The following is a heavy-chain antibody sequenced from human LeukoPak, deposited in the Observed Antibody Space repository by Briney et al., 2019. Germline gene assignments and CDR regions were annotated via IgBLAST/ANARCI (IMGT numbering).Heavy chain of an antibody. CDR1: GGSISSSNW. V-gene: IGHV4-4*02. J-gene: IGHJ4*02. Sequence: SGTLSLTCAVSGGSISSSNWWSWVRQPPGKGLEWIGEIYHSGSTNYNPSLKSRVTISVDKSKNQFSLKLSSVTAADTAVYYCARDSEEDVDTAMVLDYFDYWGQGALVTVSS. CDR2: IYHSGST. D-gene: IGHD5-18*01. CDR3: ARDSEEDVDTAMVLDYFDY.